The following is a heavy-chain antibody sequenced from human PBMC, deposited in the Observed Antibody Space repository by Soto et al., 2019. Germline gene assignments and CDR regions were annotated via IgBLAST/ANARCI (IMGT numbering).Heavy chain of an antibody. V-gene: IGHV1-46*01. CDR1: GYTFTNYY. J-gene: IGHJ4*02. D-gene: IGHD6-13*01. CDR3: ARDLAAGDH. CDR2: INPTSGST. Sequence: QVQLVQSGAEVKKPGASVKVSCKASGYTFTNYYIHWVRQAPGQGLEWMGIINPTSGSTNYAQKFQGRGTLTYDTSTTTVYMELSGLRSEDTAVLYCARDLAAGDHWGQGTRVTVSS.